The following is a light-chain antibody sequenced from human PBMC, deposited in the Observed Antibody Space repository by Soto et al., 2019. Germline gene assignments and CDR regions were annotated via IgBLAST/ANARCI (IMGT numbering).Light chain of an antibody. V-gene: IGKV3-11*01. Sequence: EIVLTQSPVTLSLSPGERATLSCRASQTVSNQLAWYQQKPGQAPRLLIYDASRRVTGIPARFSGSGSGTDFTLTLSSLEPEGFAVYYRQQRAGSSTFGQGTRLEIK. CDR2: DAS. CDR3: QQRAGSST. J-gene: IGKJ5*01. CDR1: QTVSNQ.